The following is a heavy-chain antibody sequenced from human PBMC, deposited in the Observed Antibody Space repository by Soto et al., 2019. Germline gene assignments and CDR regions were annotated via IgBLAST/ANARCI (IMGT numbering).Heavy chain of an antibody. CDR3: ARDRAITMVRGVIVIDAFDI. D-gene: IGHD3-10*01. J-gene: IGHJ3*02. CDR1: GFTFSSYG. V-gene: IGHV3-33*01. CDR2: IWYDGSNK. Sequence: PGGSLTLSCAASGFTFSSYGMHWVRQAPGKGLEWVAVIWYDGSNKYYADSVKGRFTISRDNSKNTLCLQMNSLRAEDTAVYYCARDRAITMVRGVIVIDAFDIWGQGTMVTVSS.